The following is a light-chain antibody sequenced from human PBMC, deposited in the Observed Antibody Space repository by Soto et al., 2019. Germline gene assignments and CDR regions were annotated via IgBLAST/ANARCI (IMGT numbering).Light chain of an antibody. Sequence: DIQMTQSPSSLYASVGDRVTITCRASQSISSYLNWYQQKPGKAPKLLIYAASSSQSGVPSRFSGSGSGTDFTLTISSLQPEDFATYYCQQSYSTPRTFGQGTKVDIK. CDR1: QSISSY. CDR3: QQSYSTPRT. CDR2: AAS. V-gene: IGKV1-39*01. J-gene: IGKJ1*01.